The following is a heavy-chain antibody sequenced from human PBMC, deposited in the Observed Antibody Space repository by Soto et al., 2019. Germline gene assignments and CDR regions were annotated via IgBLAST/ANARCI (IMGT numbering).Heavy chain of an antibody. CDR2: IYPGDSDT. Sequence: PGESLKISCKGSGYSFTSYWIGWVRQMPGKGLEWMGIIYPGDSDTRYSPSFQGQVTISADKSISTAYLQWSSLKASDTAMYYCARAMGDVAVVDSQTVEYYYYGMDVWGQGTTVTVSS. CDR1: GYSFTSYW. D-gene: IGHD2-15*01. CDR3: ARAMGDVAVVDSQTVEYYYYGMDV. J-gene: IGHJ6*02. V-gene: IGHV5-51*01.